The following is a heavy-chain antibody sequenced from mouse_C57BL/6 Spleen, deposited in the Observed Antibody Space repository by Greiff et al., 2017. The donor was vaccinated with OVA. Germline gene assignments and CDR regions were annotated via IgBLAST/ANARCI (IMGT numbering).Heavy chain of an antibody. CDR1: GFTFTDYY. CDR2: IRNKANGYTT. CDR3: ASRNWDVDAMDY. Sequence: EVQVVESGGGLVQPGGSLSLSCAASGFTFTDYYMSWVRQPPGKALEWLGFIRNKANGYTTEYSASVKGRFTISRDNSQSILCLQMNALRAEDSATYYCASRNWDVDAMDYWGQGTSVTVSS. V-gene: IGHV7-3*01. D-gene: IGHD4-1*01. J-gene: IGHJ4*01.